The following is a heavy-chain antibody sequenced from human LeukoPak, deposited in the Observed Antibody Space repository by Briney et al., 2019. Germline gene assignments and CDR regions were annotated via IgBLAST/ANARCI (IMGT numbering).Heavy chain of an antibody. Sequence: PETLSLTCTVSGGSISSYYWTWIRQPPGKGLEWIGYIYYSGSTVYNPSLKSRVTISVDTSKNQFSLKLSSVTAADTAVYYCARGRDNCGGDCAPIYWGQGTLVTVSS. CDR2: IYYSGST. CDR3: ARGRDNCGGDCAPIY. V-gene: IGHV4-59*12. J-gene: IGHJ4*02. D-gene: IGHD2-21*02. CDR1: GGSISSYY.